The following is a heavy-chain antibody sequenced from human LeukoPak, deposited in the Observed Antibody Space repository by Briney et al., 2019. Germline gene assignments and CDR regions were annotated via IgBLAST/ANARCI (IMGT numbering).Heavy chain of an antibody. CDR2: IYYSGST. Sequence: PSETLSLTCTVSGGSISSGGYYWSWIRQPPGKGLEWIGYIYYSGSTNYNPSLKSRVTISVDTSKNQFSLKLSSVTAADTAVYYCARGEMATISIDYWGQGTLVTVSS. V-gene: IGHV4-61*08. CDR1: GGSISSGGYY. D-gene: IGHD5-24*01. CDR3: ARGEMATISIDY. J-gene: IGHJ4*02.